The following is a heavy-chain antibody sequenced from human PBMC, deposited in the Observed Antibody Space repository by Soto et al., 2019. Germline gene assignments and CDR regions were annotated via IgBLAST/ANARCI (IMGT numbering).Heavy chain of an antibody. CDR1: GFTFGIYA. Sequence: EVQLLESGGDLVQPGGSLRLSCAASGFTFGIYAMTWVRQAPGKGLEWVSTISATGGSTFYADSVKGRFTISRDNSKNTLYMQMSRLRAEDTAISYCSKDVSSYYHFDFWGQGTLVTVSS. CDR3: SKDVSSYYHFDF. CDR2: ISATGGST. D-gene: IGHD1-26*01. J-gene: IGHJ4*02. V-gene: IGHV3-23*01.